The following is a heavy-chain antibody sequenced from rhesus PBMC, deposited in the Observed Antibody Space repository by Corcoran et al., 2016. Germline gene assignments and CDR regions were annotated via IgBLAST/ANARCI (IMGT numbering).Heavy chain of an antibody. CDR2: ISYAGSKK. Sequence: EVQLVESGGGLVQPGGSLRLSCAASGFTFSSYGMHWVRQAPGKGLGWVAVISYAGSKKDYADAGKDRFKMCREKSKKMLDLQMNNLKVEDTAVYDCARDGILGLVTGYGLDSWGQGVVVTVSS. CDR1: GFTFSSYG. V-gene: IGHV3-54*02. D-gene: IGHD3-3*01. CDR3: ARDGILGLVTGYGLDS. J-gene: IGHJ6*01.